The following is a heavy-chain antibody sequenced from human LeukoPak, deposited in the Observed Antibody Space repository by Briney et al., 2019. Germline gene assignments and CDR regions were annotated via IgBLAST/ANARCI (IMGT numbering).Heavy chain of an antibody. V-gene: IGHV4-61*02. CDR3: ARLPRRYCSGGSCYSLDY. J-gene: IGHJ4*02. Sequence: PSETLSLTCTASGGSISSGSYYWSWIRQPAGKGLEWIGRIYTSGSTNYNPSLKSRVTISVDTSKNQFSLKLSSVTAADTAVYYCARLPRRYCSGGSCYSLDYWGQGTLVTVSS. CDR1: GGSISSGSYY. D-gene: IGHD2-15*01. CDR2: IYTSGST.